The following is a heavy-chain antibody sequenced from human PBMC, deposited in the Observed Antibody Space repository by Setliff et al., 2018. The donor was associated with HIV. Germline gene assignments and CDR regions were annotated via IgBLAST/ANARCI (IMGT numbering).Heavy chain of an antibody. D-gene: IGHD3-22*01. V-gene: IGHV3-21*06. CDR2: VSSDGRYI. CDR3: ARDRASSAYYSHFDY. J-gene: IGHJ4*02. Sequence: GGSLRLSCAASGFVFRNYNMNWVRQAPGKGLEWVSSVSSDGRYIYYADSVRGRFTISRDDAKSSLYLQMHSLRAEDTAIYYCARDRASSAYYSHFDYWGQGNMVTVSS. CDR1: GFVFRNYN.